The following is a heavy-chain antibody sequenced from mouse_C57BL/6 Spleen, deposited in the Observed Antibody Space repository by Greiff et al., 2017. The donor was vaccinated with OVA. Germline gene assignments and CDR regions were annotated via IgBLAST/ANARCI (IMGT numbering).Heavy chain of an antibody. CDR3: ARMGITTPYCFDY. CDR2: IWSGGST. CDR1: GFSLTSSG. V-gene: IGHV2-2*01. J-gene: IGHJ2*01. D-gene: IGHD2-4*01. Sequence: VKLMESGPGLVQPSQSLSITCTVSGFSLTSSGVHWVRQSPGKGLEWLGVIWSGGSTDYNAAFISRLSISKDNSKSQVFFKMNSLQADDTAIYYGARMGITTPYCFDYWGQGTTLTVSS.